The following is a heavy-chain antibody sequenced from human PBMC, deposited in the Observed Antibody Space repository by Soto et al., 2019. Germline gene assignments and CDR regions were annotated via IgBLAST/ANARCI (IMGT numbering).Heavy chain of an antibody. D-gene: IGHD2-21*02. Sequence: QVQLVQSGGEVKKPGSSVKVSCKASGGTFSSYAISWVRQAPGQGLEWVGGIIPTFGTANYAQKFQGRVTITADESTGTAYMELRHLRSEDTAVYYCAASIGVVTAMGCYFDYWGQGTLVTVSS. CDR2: IIPTFGTA. V-gene: IGHV1-69*01. CDR1: GGTFSSYA. J-gene: IGHJ4*02. CDR3: AASIGVVTAMGCYFDY.